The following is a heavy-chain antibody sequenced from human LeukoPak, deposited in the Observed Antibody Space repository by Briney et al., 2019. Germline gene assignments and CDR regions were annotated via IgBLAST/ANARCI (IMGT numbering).Heavy chain of an antibody. V-gene: IGHV4-4*02. CDR1: GGSISSSNS. D-gene: IGHD6-19*01. CDR3: ARRTSGWYGIDY. Sequence: PSGTLSLTCVVSGGSISSSNSWSWVRQPPGKGLEWIGEIYHSGSTNYNPSLKSRVTMSVDKSKNQFSPNLSSVTAADTAVYYCARRTSGWYGIDYWGQGTLVTVSS. CDR2: IYHSGST. J-gene: IGHJ4*02.